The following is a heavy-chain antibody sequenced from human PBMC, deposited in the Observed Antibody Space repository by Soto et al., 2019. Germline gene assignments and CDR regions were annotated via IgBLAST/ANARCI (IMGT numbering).Heavy chain of an antibody. CDR1: GGSFSGYY. Sequence: QVQLQQWGAGLLKPSETLSLTCAVYGGSFSGYYWSWIRQPPGKGLEWIGEINHSGSTNYNPSLRSRITISVDTSKNQFSLKLSSVTAADTAVYYCARGSIPKFRWLPNFDYWGQGTLVTVSS. CDR3: ARGSIPKFRWLPNFDY. J-gene: IGHJ4*02. CDR2: INHSGST. V-gene: IGHV4-34*01. D-gene: IGHD3-22*01.